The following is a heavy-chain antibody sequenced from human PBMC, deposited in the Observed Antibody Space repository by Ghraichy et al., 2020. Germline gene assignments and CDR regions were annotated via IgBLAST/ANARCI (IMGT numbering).Heavy chain of an antibody. D-gene: IGHD3-10*01. CDR1: GFTFSSYW. Sequence: GGSLRLSCAASGFTFSSYWMHWVRQAPGTGLVWVSRVNGDGSSTSYADSVKGRFTISRDNAKNTLHLQMNSLRAEDTAVYYGARGIDYYGSGSYHNWFDPWGQGTLVTVSS. J-gene: IGHJ5*02. CDR2: VNGDGSST. CDR3: ARGIDYYGSGSYHNWFDP. V-gene: IGHV3-74*01.